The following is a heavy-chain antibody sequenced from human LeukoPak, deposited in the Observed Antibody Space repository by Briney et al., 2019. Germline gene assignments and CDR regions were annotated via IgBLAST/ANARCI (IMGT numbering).Heavy chain of an antibody. CDR1: GGSFSGYY. CDR2: INHSGST. J-gene: IGHJ4*02. D-gene: IGHD1-26*01. Sequence: SETLSLTCAVYGGSFSGYYWSWIRQPPGKGPEWIGEINHSGSTNYNPSLKSRVTISVDTSKNQFSLKLSSVTAADTAVYYCARGVVGATTDFDYWGQGTLVTVSS. V-gene: IGHV4-34*01. CDR3: ARGVVGATTDFDY.